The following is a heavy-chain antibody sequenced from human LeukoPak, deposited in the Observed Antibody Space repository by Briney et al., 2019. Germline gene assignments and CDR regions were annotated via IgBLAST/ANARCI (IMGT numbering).Heavy chain of an antibody. D-gene: IGHD3-16*01. Sequence: ASVKVSCKASGYTFTGYYMHWVRQAPGQGLEWMGWINPNSGGTNYAQKFQGRVTMTRDTSISTAYMELSRLRSDDTAAYYCARGLGAYDAFDIWGQGTMVTVSS. CDR1: GYTFTGYY. CDR2: INPNSGGT. CDR3: ARGLGAYDAFDI. J-gene: IGHJ3*02. V-gene: IGHV1-2*02.